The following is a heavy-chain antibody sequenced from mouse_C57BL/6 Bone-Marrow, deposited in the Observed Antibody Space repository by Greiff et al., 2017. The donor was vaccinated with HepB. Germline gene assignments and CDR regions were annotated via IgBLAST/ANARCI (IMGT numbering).Heavy chain of an antibody. J-gene: IGHJ2*01. CDR1: GYSITSDY. CDR3: ARDNALSANWDVYYFDY. CDR2: ISYSGST. Sequence: EVKLVESGPGLAKPSQTLSLTCSVTGYSITSDYWNWIRKFPGNKLEYMGYISYSGSTYYNPSLKSRISITRDTSKNQYYLQLNSVTTEDTATYYCARDNALSANWDVYYFDYWGQGTTLTVSS. D-gene: IGHD4-1*01. V-gene: IGHV3-8*01.